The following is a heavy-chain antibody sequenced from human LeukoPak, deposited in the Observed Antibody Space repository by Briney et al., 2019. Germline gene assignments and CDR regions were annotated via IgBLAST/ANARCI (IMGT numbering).Heavy chain of an antibody. CDR3: ARHGLILGGMDV. CDR1: GGSISSYY. J-gene: IGHJ6*02. D-gene: IGHD3/OR15-3a*01. CDR2: IYYSGST. Sequence: SETLSLTCTVSGGSISSYYWSWIRQPPGKGLEWIGYIYYSGSTNYNPSLKSRVTISVDTSKNQFSLKLSSVTAADTAVYYCARHGLILGGMDVWGQGTTVTVSS. V-gene: IGHV4-59*01.